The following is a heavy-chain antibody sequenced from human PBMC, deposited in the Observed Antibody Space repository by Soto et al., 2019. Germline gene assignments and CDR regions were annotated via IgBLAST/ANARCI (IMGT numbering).Heavy chain of an antibody. D-gene: IGHD5-12*01. CDR3: ASSKRGYSGYDLSFDY. CDR1: GGSISSGGYY. V-gene: IGHV4-31*03. Sequence: SETLSLTCTVSGGSISSGGYYWSWIRQHPGKGLEWIGYIYYSGSTYYNPSLKSRVTISVDTSKNQFSLKLSSVTAADTAVYYCASSKRGYSGYDLSFDYWGQRTPVTVSS. CDR2: IYYSGST. J-gene: IGHJ4*02.